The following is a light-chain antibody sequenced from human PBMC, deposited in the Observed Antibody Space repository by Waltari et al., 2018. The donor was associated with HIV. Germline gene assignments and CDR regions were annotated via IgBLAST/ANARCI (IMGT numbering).Light chain of an antibody. CDR2: DVN. J-gene: IGLJ1*01. V-gene: IGLV2-14*03. Sequence: QSALTQPASVSGSPGQSITISCTGTSSDVGAYDYVSWYQQHPGKAPKLMILDVNNRPSGVSHRFSGSKSATTASLTISGLQAEDEADYYCSSYTTSSTYVFGTGTKVTVL. CDR3: SSYTTSSTYV. CDR1: SSDVGAYDY.